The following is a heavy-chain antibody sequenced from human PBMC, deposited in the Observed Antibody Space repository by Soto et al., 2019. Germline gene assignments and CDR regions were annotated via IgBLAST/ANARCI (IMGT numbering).Heavy chain of an antibody. CDR1: GGSISSGGYS. D-gene: IGHD5-12*01. CDR3: AGGPGVARNY. J-gene: IGHJ4*02. V-gene: IGHV4-30-2*01. CDR2: IYHSGST. Sequence: QLQLQESGSGLVKPSQTLSLTCAVSGGSISSGGYSWSWIRQPPGKGLEWSGYIYHSGSTYYNPSLKSRVTISVDRSKNQFSLKLSSVTAEDTAVYYWAGGPGVARNYWGQGTLVTVSS.